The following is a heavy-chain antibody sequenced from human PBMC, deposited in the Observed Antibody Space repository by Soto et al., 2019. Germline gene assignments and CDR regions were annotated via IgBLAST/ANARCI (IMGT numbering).Heavy chain of an antibody. CDR2: ISGYNGDT. Sequence: QGQLVQSGAEVKKPGASVKVSCKASGYTFTRYGISWVRQAPGQGLEWMGWISGYNGDTNYAQKFQGRVTMIVDTTTTMAFMEQTSLPSQDRAVYYCAKNGRPPYSFYSTDVWGQGTTVTVSS. D-gene: IGHD5-18*01. CDR1: GYTFTRYG. CDR3: AKNGRPPYSFYSTDV. J-gene: IGHJ6*02. V-gene: IGHV1-18*01.